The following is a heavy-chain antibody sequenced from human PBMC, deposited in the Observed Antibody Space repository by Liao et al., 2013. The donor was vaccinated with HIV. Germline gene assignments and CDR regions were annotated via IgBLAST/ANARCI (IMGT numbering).Heavy chain of an antibody. V-gene: IGHV4-61*02. Sequence: QVRLQESGPGLVKPSQTLSLTCTVSGDLIRRDNYYWTWIRQPAGKGLEWIGHIYTGMSTTGTTNYNPSLRGRVTVSTDTSKNQFSLRLTSVTAADTAVYYCARGSEDDAFDIWAKGQWSPSLQ. CDR1: GDLIRRDNYY. D-gene: IGHD1-26*01. J-gene: IGHJ3*02. CDR2: IYTGMSTTGTT. CDR3: ARGSEDDAFDI.